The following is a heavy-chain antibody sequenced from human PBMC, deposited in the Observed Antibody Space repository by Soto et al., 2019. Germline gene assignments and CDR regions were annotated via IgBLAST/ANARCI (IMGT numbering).Heavy chain of an antibody. D-gene: IGHD3-22*01. J-gene: IGHJ3*02. Sequence: PGGSLRLSCAASGFTFSSYGMHWVRQAPGKGLEWMAVISYDGSNKYYADSVKGRFTISRDNSKNTLYLQMNSLRAEDTAVYYCANGGYDRNDAFDIWGQGTMVTVSS. CDR2: ISYDGSNK. V-gene: IGHV3-30*18. CDR1: GFTFSSYG. CDR3: ANGGYDRNDAFDI.